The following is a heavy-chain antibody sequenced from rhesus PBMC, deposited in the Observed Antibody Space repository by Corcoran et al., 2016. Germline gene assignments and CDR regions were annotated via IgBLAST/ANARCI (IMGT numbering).Heavy chain of an antibody. J-gene: IGHJ5-2*02. CDR1: GDSISGSNW. D-gene: IGHD6-25*01. Sequence: VQVQESGPGQVKPSETLSLTCGVSGDSISGSNWWSWIRQPPGKGLEWIGYVSGNTDSTYYNPSLKRRVSISTETSRNQFSLKLRSVTAADTAVYYCARPSIAAALDVWGRGVLVTVSS. CDR2: VSGNTDST. CDR3: ARPSIAAALDV. V-gene: IGHV4-65*01.